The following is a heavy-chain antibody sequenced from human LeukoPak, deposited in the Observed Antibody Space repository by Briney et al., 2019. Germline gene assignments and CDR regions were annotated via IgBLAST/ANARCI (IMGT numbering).Heavy chain of an antibody. V-gene: IGHV3-23*01. J-gene: IGHJ4*02. D-gene: IGHD3-10*01. CDR1: GFTFSSYA. Sequence: GGSLRLSCAASGFTFSSYAMSWVRQAPGKGLEWVSAISGSGGSTYYADSVKGRFTISRDNSKNTLYLQMNSLRAEDTAVYYCAKDPRVHSSGSYYFDYWGQGALVTVSP. CDR2: ISGSGGST. CDR3: AKDPRVHSSGSYYFDY.